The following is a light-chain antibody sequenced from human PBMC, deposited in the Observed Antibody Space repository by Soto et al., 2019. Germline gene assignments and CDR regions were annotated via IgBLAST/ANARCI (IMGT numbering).Light chain of an antibody. CDR3: LLSYDATNVV. CDR1: TGAVTNGHT. CDR2: DTS. Sequence: AVVTQEPSLTVSPGGTVTLTCGSSTGAVTNGHTPYWFQQKPGQAPRTLIYDTSNKHSWTPARFSGSLLGGKAALTLSGAQPEDEAEYYCLLSYDATNVVFGGGTKLTVL. V-gene: IGLV7-46*01. J-gene: IGLJ2*01.